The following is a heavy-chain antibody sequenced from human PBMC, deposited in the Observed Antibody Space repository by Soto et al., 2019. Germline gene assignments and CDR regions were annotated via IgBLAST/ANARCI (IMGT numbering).Heavy chain of an antibody. CDR1: GYTFTGYY. CDR2: INPNSGGT. J-gene: IGHJ6*02. CDR3: ARELRVTTVTTDHYYGMDV. D-gene: IGHD4-4*01. Sequence: ASVKVSCKASGYTFTGYYMHWVRQAPGQGLEWMGWINPNSGGTNYAQKFQGWVTMTRDTSISTAYMELSRLRSDDTAVYYCARELRVTTVTTDHYYGMDVWGQGTTVTVSS. V-gene: IGHV1-2*04.